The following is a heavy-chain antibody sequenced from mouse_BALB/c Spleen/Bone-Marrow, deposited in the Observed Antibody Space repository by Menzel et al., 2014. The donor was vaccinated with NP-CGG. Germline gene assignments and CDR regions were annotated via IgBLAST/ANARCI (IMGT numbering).Heavy chain of an antibody. CDR1: GFTFSSFG. CDR2: INSGSSTI. CDR3: TRGGNWDDFDY. J-gene: IGHJ2*01. Sequence: EVQLVESGGGLVQPGGSRKLSCAASGFTFSSFGMHWVRQAPEKGLEWVAYINSGSSTIYYADTVKGRFTISRDNPKNTLFLQMTSLRSEDTAMYYCTRGGNWDDFDYWGQVTTLAVSS. D-gene: IGHD4-1*01. V-gene: IGHV5-17*02.